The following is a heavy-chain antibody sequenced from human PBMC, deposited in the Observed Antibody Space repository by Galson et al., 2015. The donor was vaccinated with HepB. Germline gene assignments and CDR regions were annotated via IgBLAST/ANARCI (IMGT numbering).Heavy chain of an antibody. CDR2: IKSKIDGGTT. Sequence: SLRLSCAASGFIFNNAWMSWVRQAPGKGLEWVGRIKSKIDGGTTDYAAPVKGRFTISREDSKNTLYLQMNSLKTEDTAVYFCTGTYYDSSGYYFFDYWGQGTLVTVSS. CDR3: TGTYYDSSGYYFFDY. V-gene: IGHV3-15*01. J-gene: IGHJ4*02. D-gene: IGHD3-22*01. CDR1: GFIFNNAW.